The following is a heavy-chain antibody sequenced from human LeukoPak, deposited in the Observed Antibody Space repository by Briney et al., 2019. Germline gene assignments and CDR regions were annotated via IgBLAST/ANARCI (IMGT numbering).Heavy chain of an antibody. Sequence: GGSLRLSCAASGFTFDDYGMSWVRQAPGKGLEWVSAISGSGGSTYYADSVKGRFTISRDNSKNTLYLQMNSLRAEDTAVYYCAKDSVGYYYDSSALTWGQGTLVTASS. V-gene: IGHV3-23*01. J-gene: IGHJ5*02. CDR1: GFTFDDYG. CDR3: AKDSVGYYYDSSALT. D-gene: IGHD3-22*01. CDR2: ISGSGGST.